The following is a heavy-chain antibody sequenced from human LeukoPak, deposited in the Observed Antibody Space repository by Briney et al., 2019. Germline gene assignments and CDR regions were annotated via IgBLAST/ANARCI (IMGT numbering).Heavy chain of an antibody. D-gene: IGHD1-14*01. J-gene: IGHJ4*02. V-gene: IGHV3-11*04. CDR3: ARIPAFSLEPPHSENFDY. Sequence: PGGSLRLSCAASGFTFSDHYMSWIRQAPGKGLEWVTYISHTGTTMYYADSVKGRFTLSRDNSKNTLYLQMNSLRAEDTAVYYCARIPAFSLEPPHSENFDYWGQGTLVTVSS. CDR1: GFTFSDHY. CDR2: ISHTGTTM.